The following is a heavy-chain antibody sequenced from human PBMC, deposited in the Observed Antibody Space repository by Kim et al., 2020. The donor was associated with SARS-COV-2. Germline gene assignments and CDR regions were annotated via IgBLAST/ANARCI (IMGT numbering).Heavy chain of an antibody. CDR2: INGDGSGT. D-gene: IGHD2-21*02. J-gene: IGHJ6*02. CDR3: ARAVATASRSMDV. CDR1: GFTFSSYW. Sequence: LSLTCAASGFTFSSYWMHWVRQAPGKGLVWVSRINGDGSGTNFADSVTGRFSISRDNAKNTLYLQMNSLRAEDTAVYYCARAVATASRSMDVWGQGTTVTVSS. V-gene: IGHV3-74*01.